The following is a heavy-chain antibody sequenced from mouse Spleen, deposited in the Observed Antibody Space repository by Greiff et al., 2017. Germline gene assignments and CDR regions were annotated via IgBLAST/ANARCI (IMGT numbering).Heavy chain of an antibody. CDR3: ARDLDSSGYDY. D-gene: IGHD3-2*02. V-gene: IGHV3-6*01. Sequence: ESGPGLVKPSQSLSLTCSVTGYSITSGYYWNWIRQFPGNKLEWMGYISYDGSNNYNPSLKNRISITRDTSKNQFFLKLNSVTTEDTATYYCARDLDSSGYDYWGQGTTLTVSS. J-gene: IGHJ2*01. CDR1: GYSITSGYY. CDR2: ISYDGSN.